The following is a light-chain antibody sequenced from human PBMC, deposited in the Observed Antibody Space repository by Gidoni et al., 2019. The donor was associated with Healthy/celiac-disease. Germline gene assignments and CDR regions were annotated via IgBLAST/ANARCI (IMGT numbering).Light chain of an antibody. CDR2: GAS. J-gene: IGKJ4*01. CDR1: QSVSSN. CDR3: QQYNNWPQT. Sequence: ELVMPQSPATLSVSPGERATLSCRASQSVSSNLAWYQQKPGQAPRLLIYGASTRATGIPVRFSGSGSGTEFTLTISSLQSEDFAVYYCQQYNNWPQTFGGGTKVEIK. V-gene: IGKV3-15*01.